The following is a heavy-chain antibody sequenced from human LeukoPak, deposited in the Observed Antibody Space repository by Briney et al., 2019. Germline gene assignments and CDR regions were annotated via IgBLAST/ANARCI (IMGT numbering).Heavy chain of an antibody. CDR2: ISGGGETI. V-gene: IGHV3-11*01. CDR1: KFIFSDYY. J-gene: IGHJ4*02. CDR3: ARAWGSADY. Sequence: GGSLRLSCAASKFIFSDYYMSWIRQAPGKGLEWLSYISGGGETIYYADSVKGRFTISRDNAKNSLYLQMNSLRAEDAAVYYCARAWGSADYWGQGTQVTVSS. D-gene: IGHD7-27*01.